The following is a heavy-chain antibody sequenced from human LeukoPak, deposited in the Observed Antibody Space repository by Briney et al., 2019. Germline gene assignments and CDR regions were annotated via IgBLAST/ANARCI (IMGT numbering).Heavy chain of an antibody. CDR2: INSNGGRT. CDR1: GFTFKKYA. Sequence: PGGSLRLSCSASGFTFKKYAMHWVRQAPGKGLEYVSAINSNGGRTYYADSVKGRFTISRDTSENPLFLQMSSLRVEDTAVYYCVKDLYYDNSGYYSGAFDYWGQGTLVTVSS. CDR3: VKDLYYDNSGYYSGAFDY. V-gene: IGHV3-64D*06. J-gene: IGHJ4*02. D-gene: IGHD3-22*01.